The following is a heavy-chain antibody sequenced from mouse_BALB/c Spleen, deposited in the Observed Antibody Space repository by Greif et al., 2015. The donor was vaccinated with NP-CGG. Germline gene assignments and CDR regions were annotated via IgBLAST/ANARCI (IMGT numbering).Heavy chain of an antibody. D-gene: IGHD2-4*01. CDR1: GFSLTGYG. CDR3: AREPTMITTGFAY. V-gene: IGHV2-6-7*01. CDR2: IWGDGST. J-gene: IGHJ3*01. Sequence: VQGVESGPGLVAPSQSLSITCTVSGFSLTGYGVNWVRQPPGKGLEWLGMIWGDGSTDYNSALKSRLSISKDNSKSQVFLKMNSLQTDDTARYYCAREPTMITTGFAYWGQGTLVTVSA.